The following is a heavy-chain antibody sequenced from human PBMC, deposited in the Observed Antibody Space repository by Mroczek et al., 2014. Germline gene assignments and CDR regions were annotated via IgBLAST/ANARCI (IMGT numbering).Heavy chain of an antibody. CDR3: ARVYPVAARTYYFDY. V-gene: IGHV4-59*01. D-gene: IGHD6-6*01. CDR2: IYYSGST. CDR1: GGSISSYY. Sequence: QVQLQQSGPGLVKPSETLSLTCTVSGGSISSYYWSWIRQPPGKGLEWIGYIYYSGSTNYNPSLKSRVTISVDTSKNQFSLKLSSVTAADTAVYYCARVYPVAARTYYFDYWGQGTLVTVSS. J-gene: IGHJ4*02.